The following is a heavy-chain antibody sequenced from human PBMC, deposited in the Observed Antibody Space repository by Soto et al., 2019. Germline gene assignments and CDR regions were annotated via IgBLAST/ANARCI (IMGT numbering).Heavy chain of an antibody. CDR3: ATRNTFGGVIVRNGAFDI. CDR1: GGSISSGGYS. J-gene: IGHJ3*02. Sequence: QLQLQESGSGLVKPSQTLSLTCAVSGGSISSGGYSWSWIRQPPGKGLEWIGYIYHSGSTYYNPSLKSRVTISVDRSKNRSSLKLSSVTAADTAVYYCATRNTFGGVIVRNGAFDIWGQGTMVTVSS. V-gene: IGHV4-30-2*01. D-gene: IGHD3-16*02. CDR2: IYHSGST.